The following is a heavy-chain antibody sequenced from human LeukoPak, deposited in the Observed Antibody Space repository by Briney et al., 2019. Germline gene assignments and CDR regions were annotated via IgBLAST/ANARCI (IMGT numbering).Heavy chain of an antibody. CDR2: INHSGST. CDR1: GGSFSGYY. V-gene: IGHV4-34*01. Sequence: SETLSLTCAVYGGSFSGYYWSLIRQPPGKGLEWIGEINHSGSTNYNPSLKSRVTIPVDTSKNQFSLKLSSVTAADTAVYYCARGRRWLQFRGFDYWGQGTLVTVSS. D-gene: IGHD5-24*01. J-gene: IGHJ4*02. CDR3: ARGRRWLQFRGFDY.